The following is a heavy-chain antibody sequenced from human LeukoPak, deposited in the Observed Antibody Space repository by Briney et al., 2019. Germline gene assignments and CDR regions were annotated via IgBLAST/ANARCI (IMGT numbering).Heavy chain of an antibody. D-gene: IGHD4-17*01. Sequence: SETLSLTCAVYGGSFSGYYWSWIRQPPGKGLEWIGEINHSGSTNYNPSLKSRVTISVDTSKDQFSLKLNSVTAADTAVYYCARHGDYVGVDSWGQGTLVTVSS. J-gene: IGHJ5*01. CDR3: ARHGDYVGVDS. CDR1: GGSFSGYY. V-gene: IGHV4-34*01. CDR2: INHSGST.